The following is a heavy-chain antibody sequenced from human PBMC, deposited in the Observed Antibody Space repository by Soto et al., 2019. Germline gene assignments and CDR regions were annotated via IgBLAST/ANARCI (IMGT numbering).Heavy chain of an antibody. D-gene: IGHD3-9*01. Sequence: PSETLSLTCTVSGDSLGNYDWFWIRQPFGKGLEWIGRVSSSGNTNANPTLNSRATMSIDTSKNQFSLRLRSVTAADTAVYYCARADYEILTGSYAMDVWGQGATVTVSS. CDR3: ARADYEILTGSYAMDV. CDR1: GDSLGNYD. V-gene: IGHV4-4*07. J-gene: IGHJ6*02. CDR2: VSSSGNT.